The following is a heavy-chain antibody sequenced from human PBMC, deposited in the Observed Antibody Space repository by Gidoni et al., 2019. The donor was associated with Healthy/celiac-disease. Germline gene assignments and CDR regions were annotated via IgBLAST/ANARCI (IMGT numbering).Heavy chain of an antibody. D-gene: IGHD1-26*01. CDR3: AREGGSYSEYYYYMDV. J-gene: IGHJ6*03. CDR1: GATFSSYA. Sequence: VQLVQSGAEVTKPGSSVKVSCKASGATFSSYAISWVRQAPGQGLEWRGRIIPILGIANYAQKFQGRVTITADKSTSTAYMELSSLRSEDTAVYYCAREGGSYSEYYYYMDVWGKGTTVTVSS. V-gene: IGHV1-69*04. CDR2: IIPILGIA.